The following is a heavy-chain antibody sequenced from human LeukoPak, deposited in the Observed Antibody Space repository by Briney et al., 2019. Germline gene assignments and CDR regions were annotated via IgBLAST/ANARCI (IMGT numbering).Heavy chain of an antibody. CDR2: IKQDGSEK. V-gene: IGHV3-7*04. Sequence: GGSLRLSCASSGFPFSSSWMSWVRQAPGKGLEWVANIKQDGSEKYYVDSVKGRFTISRDNAKNSPYLQMNSLRAEDTVVYYYTTAYDILTGYTPWVGGGQGTLVTVSS. J-gene: IGHJ4*02. D-gene: IGHD3-9*01. CDR1: GFPFSSSW. CDR3: TTAYDILTGYTPWVG.